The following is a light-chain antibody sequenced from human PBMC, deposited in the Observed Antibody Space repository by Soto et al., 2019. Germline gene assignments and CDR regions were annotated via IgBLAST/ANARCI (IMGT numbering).Light chain of an antibody. Sequence: EIVMTQSPATLSVSPGERATLSCRASQSVSSNLAWYQQKPGQAPRLPIYGASTRATGIPARFSGSGSGSDFTLTISSPQSEDFAVYYCQQYNNWPPITFGHGTRLEIK. CDR2: GAS. V-gene: IGKV3-15*01. J-gene: IGKJ5*01. CDR1: QSVSSN. CDR3: QQYNNWPPIT.